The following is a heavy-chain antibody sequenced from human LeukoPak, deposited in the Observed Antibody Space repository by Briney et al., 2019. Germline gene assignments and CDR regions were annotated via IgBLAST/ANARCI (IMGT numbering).Heavy chain of an antibody. Sequence: SETLSLTCAVYGGSFSGYYWSWIRQPPGKGREWVGEIHHSGSTNYNPSLKSRVTISVDTSKNQFSLKLSSVTAADTAVYYCARVKFLYCSSTSCYELRWFDPWGQGTLVTVSS. V-gene: IGHV4-34*01. CDR2: IHHSGST. D-gene: IGHD2-2*01. CDR1: GGSFSGYY. CDR3: ARVKFLYCSSTSCYELRWFDP. J-gene: IGHJ5*02.